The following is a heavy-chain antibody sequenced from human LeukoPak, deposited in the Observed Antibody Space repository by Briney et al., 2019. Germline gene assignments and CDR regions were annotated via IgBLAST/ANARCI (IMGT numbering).Heavy chain of an antibody. Sequence: ASVKVSCKASGYTFTSNYIHWVRQAPGQGLEWMGWISAYNGNTNYAQKLQGRVTMTTDTPTSTAYMELRSLRSDDTAVYYCARGRITIFGVVRRGYFDYWGQGTLVTVSS. CDR2: ISAYNGNT. V-gene: IGHV1-18*04. D-gene: IGHD3-3*01. CDR3: ARGRITIFGVVRRGYFDY. CDR1: GYTFTSNY. J-gene: IGHJ4*02.